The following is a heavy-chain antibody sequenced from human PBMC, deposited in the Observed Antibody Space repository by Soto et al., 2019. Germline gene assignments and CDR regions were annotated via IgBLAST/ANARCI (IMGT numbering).Heavy chain of an antibody. D-gene: IGHD5-12*01. Sequence: SETLSLTCTVSGGSINTFSWSWVRQPAGKGLEWIGRIFSSGSTSFNPSLESRVAMSVDTSKNHFSLNLSSVTAADMAVYYCAREGSYSAYNFAHGIQLWSFDFWGQGALVTVSS. CDR3: AREGSYSAYNFAHGIQLWSFDF. J-gene: IGHJ4*02. CDR2: IFSSGST. V-gene: IGHV4-4*07. CDR1: GGSINTFS.